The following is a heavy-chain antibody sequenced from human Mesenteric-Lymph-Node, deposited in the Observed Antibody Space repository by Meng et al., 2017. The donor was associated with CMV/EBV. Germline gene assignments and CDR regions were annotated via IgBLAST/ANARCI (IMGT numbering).Heavy chain of an antibody. CDR1: GGSLSSTSNS. V-gene: IGHV4-39*01. CDR3: ARLRYPVF. Sequence: LPCTVSGGSLSSTSNSWGWIRQPPGKGLEWIGTFYYRGSAHSNPSLKSRATISVDTSKNQFSLKLSSVTAADTAVYYCARLRYPVFWGQGTLVTVSS. D-gene: IGHD1-1*01. CDR2: FYYRGSA. J-gene: IGHJ4*02.